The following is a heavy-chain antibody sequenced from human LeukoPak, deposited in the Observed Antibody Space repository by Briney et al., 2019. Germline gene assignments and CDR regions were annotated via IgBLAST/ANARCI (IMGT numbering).Heavy chain of an antibody. D-gene: IGHD5-12*01. CDR3: ARVSGYDWESFYDY. J-gene: IGHJ4*02. V-gene: IGHV4-38-2*02. CDR2: MYHSGST. Sequence: SETLSLTCTVSGYSISTGYYWGWIRQPPGKGLEWIGSMYHSGSTYYNPSLKSRVTMSADTSKNQFSLKLNSVTAADTAVYYCARVSGYDWESFYDYWGQGTLVTVSS. CDR1: GYSISTGYY.